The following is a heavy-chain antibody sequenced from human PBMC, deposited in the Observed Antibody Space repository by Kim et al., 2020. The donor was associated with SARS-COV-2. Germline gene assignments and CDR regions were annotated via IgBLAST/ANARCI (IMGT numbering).Heavy chain of an antibody. CDR1: GNTFTNYY. J-gene: IGHJ4*01. CDR2: INPSAGTT. D-gene: IGHD1-26*01. CDR3: ARVAKAPVGLAGGVGHFDY. Sequence: ASVKVTCKADGNTFTNYYVHWVRQAPGQGLEWLGVINPSAGTTAYAQTFQGRVTMTRDTSTSTVYMELSSLTSDDTAMYYCARVAKAPVGLAGGVGHFDY. V-gene: IGHV1-46*01.